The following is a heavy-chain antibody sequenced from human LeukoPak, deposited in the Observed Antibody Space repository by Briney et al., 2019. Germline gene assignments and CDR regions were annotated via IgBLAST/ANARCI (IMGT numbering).Heavy chain of an antibody. V-gene: IGHV3-49*04. Sequence: PGGSLRLSCTASGFTFGDSAMSWVRQAPGKGLEWVGFIRSRAYGGTTEYAASLKGRFTISRDDSKSIAYLQMNSLKTEDTAVYYCGRVPDTAISPTHMDVWGKGTTVTVSS. D-gene: IGHD2-15*01. CDR2: IRSRAYGGTT. CDR1: GFTFGDSA. CDR3: GRVPDTAISPTHMDV. J-gene: IGHJ6*03.